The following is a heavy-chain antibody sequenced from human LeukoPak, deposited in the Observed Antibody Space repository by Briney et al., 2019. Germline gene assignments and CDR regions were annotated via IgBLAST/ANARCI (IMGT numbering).Heavy chain of an antibody. D-gene: IGHD3-22*01. CDR3: ARAKYYYDSSGYYHMGALDI. J-gene: IGHJ3*02. CDR2: ISSSGSTI. V-gene: IGHV3-11*04. CDR1: GFTFSDYY. Sequence: GGSLRLSCAASGFTFSDYYMSWIRQAPGKGQEWVSYISSSGSTIYYADSVKGRFTISRDNAKNSLYLQMNSLRAEDTAVYYCARAKYYYDSSGYYHMGALDIWGQGTMVTVSS.